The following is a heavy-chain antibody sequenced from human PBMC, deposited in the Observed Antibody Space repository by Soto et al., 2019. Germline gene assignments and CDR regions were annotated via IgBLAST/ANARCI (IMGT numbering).Heavy chain of an antibody. CDR1: GFTFSSYW. V-gene: IGHV3-7*01. Sequence: EVQLVESGGGLVQPGGSLRLSCAASGFTFSSYWMSWVRQAPGKGLEWVANIKQDGSEKYYVDSVKGRFTISRDNAKNSLYLQMNSLRAEDTAVYYCARGSYGSGSYYVYYFDYWGQGTLVTVSS. CDR3: ARGSYGSGSYYVYYFDY. D-gene: IGHD3-10*01. CDR2: IKQDGSEK. J-gene: IGHJ4*02.